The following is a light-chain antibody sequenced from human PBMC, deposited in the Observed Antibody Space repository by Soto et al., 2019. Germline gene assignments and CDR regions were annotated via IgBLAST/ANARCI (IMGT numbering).Light chain of an antibody. CDR1: QSISSY. Sequence: DIQMTQSPSSLSASVGDRVTITCRASQSISSYLNWYQQKPGKAPKLLIYAASSLQSGVPSRFRGSGSGTDFTLTISSLQPEDFATYYCQQSYSTLGTFGQGTQVEIK. CDR3: QQSYSTLGT. CDR2: AAS. J-gene: IGKJ1*01. V-gene: IGKV1-39*01.